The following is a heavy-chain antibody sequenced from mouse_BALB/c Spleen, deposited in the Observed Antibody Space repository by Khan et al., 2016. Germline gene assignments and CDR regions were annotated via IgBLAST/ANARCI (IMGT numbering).Heavy chain of an antibody. D-gene: IGHD2-2*01. CDR1: GFSLTSYG. CDR2: IWSGGST. Sequence: VQLKQSGPGLVQPSQSLSITCTVSGFSLTSYGVHWVRQSPGKGLEWLGVIWSGGSTDFNAAFISRLSISRDNSKSQVFFKMNSLQADDTAIYYCVSNEGYGFYFDYWGQGTTLTVSS. J-gene: IGHJ2*01. CDR3: VSNEGYGFYFDY. V-gene: IGHV2-4-1*01.